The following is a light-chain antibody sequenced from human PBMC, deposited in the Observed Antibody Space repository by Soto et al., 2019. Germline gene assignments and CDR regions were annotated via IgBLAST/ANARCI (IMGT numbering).Light chain of an antibody. CDR3: CSYAGSSSV. V-gene: IGLV2-23*02. J-gene: IGLJ1*01. CDR1: SSDVGSYNL. Sequence: QSVLTQPASVSGSPRQSITISCTGTSSDVGSYNLVSWYQQHPGKAPKLMIYEVSKRPSGVSNRFSGSKSGNTASLTISGLQAEDEADYYCCSYAGSSSVFGTGTKVTVL. CDR2: EVS.